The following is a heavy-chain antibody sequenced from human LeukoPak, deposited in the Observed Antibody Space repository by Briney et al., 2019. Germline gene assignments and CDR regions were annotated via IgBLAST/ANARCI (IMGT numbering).Heavy chain of an antibody. CDR3: ARGNYGSGSYYVVDFDY. J-gene: IGHJ4*02. V-gene: IGHV4-59*13. CDR1: GGSMSSYY. Sequence: SETLSLTCTVSGGSMSSYYWSWIRQPPGKGLEWIGNIFYSGTTNYNPSLKSRVTLSADTSKNQFSLNLSSVTAADTAIYYCARGNYGSGSYYVVDFDYWGQGTLVTVSS. D-gene: IGHD3-10*01. CDR2: IFYSGTT.